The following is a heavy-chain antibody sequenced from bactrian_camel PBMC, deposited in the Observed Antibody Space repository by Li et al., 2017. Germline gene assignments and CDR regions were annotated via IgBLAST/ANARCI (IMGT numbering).Heavy chain of an antibody. D-gene: IGHD6*01. CDR2: ISGGGNT. Sequence: HVQLVESGGGLVQPGGSLRLSCAASGFTFSSHYMNWVRQAPGKGLEWVSGISGGGNTFYANSVKGRFTAARDNTKNTGWLQMLSLKSEDTALYYCAAGPWYTDEYKYWGQGTQV. J-gene: IGHJ4*01. V-gene: IGHV3S6*01. CDR1: GFTFSSHY. CDR3: AAGPWYTDEYKY.